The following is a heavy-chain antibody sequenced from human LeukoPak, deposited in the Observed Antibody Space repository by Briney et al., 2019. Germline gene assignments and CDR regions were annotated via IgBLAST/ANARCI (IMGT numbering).Heavy chain of an antibody. D-gene: IGHD2-21*02. CDR1: GFSFEAYG. V-gene: IGHV3-9*01. Sequence: GGSLRLSCAASGFSFEAYGMYWVRQAPGKGLEWVSGITWNSDDMAYADSVKGRFTISRDNAKNCLYLQMNSLTVEDTALYYCTRVTSWRMGFDSWGRGTLVTAPQ. CDR2: ITWNSDDM. J-gene: IGHJ4*02. CDR3: TRVTSWRMGFDS.